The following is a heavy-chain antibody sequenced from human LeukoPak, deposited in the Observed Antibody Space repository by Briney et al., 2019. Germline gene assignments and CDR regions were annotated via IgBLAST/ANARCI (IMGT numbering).Heavy chain of an antibody. Sequence: SETLSLTCAVYGGSFSGYYWSWIRQPPGKGLEWIGEINHSGSTNYNPSLKSRVTISVDTSKNQFSLKLSSVTAADTAVYYCAAGYCSSTSCYVDYYYYGMDVWGQGTTVTVSS. CDR3: AAGYCSSTSCYVDYYYYGMDV. V-gene: IGHV4-34*01. CDR2: INHSGST. D-gene: IGHD2-2*01. J-gene: IGHJ6*02. CDR1: GGSFSGYY.